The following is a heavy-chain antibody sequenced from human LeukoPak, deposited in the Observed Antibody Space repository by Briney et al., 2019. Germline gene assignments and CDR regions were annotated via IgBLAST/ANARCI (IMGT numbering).Heavy chain of an antibody. Sequence: SETLSLTCAVYGGSFSGYYWSWIRRPPGKGLEWIGETNHSGSTNYNPSLKSRVTISVDTSKNQFSLKLSSVTAADTAVYYCARPLQNDYGDPGFDYWGQGTLVTVSS. CDR2: TNHSGST. CDR1: GGSFSGYY. D-gene: IGHD4-17*01. V-gene: IGHV4-34*01. J-gene: IGHJ4*02. CDR3: ARPLQNDYGDPGFDY.